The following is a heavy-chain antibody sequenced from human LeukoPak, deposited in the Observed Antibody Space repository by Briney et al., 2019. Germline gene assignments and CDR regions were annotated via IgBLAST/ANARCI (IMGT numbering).Heavy chain of an antibody. CDR3: AKMQGYFDY. J-gene: IGHJ4*02. Sequence: GGSLRLSCAASGSIPFNSYSMSWVRPAPGKGLEWVSAITSSGETTYYADSLKGRFTISRDNSKNMVYLQMNSLRAEDAATYYCAKMQGYFDYWGQGSLVTVSS. CDR1: GSIPFNSYS. V-gene: IGHV3-23*01. CDR2: ITSSGETT.